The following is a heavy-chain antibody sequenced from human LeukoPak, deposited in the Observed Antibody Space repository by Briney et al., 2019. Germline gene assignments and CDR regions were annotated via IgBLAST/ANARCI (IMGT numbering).Heavy chain of an antibody. V-gene: IGHV1-3*01. J-gene: IGHJ4*02. D-gene: IGHD3-16*01. CDR3: AREGDGFDY. Sequence: FQGRVTITRDTSASTAYMGLSSLRSEDTAVYYCAREGDGFDYWGQGTLVTVSS.